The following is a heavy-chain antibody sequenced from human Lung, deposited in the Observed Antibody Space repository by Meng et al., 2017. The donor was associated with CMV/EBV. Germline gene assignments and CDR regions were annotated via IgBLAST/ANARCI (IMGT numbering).Heavy chain of an antibody. CDR2: IRYDEKTK. J-gene: IGHJ6*02. Sequence: GGSLRLSCATSGFNFRIYGMHWVRQLPGKGLEGVAFIRYDEKTKYYVDSVKGRFTISSENSKNTLYLQMNSLIVEDTAVDYDVKDFYCDCYPLCYYLSHGIDVWGQGTMVTVSS. D-gene: IGHD2-21*01. V-gene: IGHV3-30*02. CDR3: VKDFYCDCYPLCYYLSHGIDV. CDR1: GFNFRIYG.